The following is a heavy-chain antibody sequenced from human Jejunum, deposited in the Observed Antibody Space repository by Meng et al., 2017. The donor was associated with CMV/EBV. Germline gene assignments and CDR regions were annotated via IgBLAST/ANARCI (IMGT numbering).Heavy chain of an antibody. V-gene: IGHV1-18*01. Sequence: YSFTHNGIGWVRQAPGQGLEWMGWISTYDGKTDYAQNLQGRVTMTMDTSMNTANMELGSLTSDDTAVYFCARRIAAIGPLYYFDSWGQGTLVTVSS. CDR3: ARRIAAIGPLYYFDS. D-gene: IGHD6-13*01. CDR2: ISTYDGKT. J-gene: IGHJ4*02. CDR1: YSFTHNG.